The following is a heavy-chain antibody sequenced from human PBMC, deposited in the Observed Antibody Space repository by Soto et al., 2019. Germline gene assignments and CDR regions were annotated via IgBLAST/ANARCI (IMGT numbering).Heavy chain of an antibody. CDR3: TTEDPTRLRALEY. V-gene: IGHV3-15*01. J-gene: IGHJ4*02. D-gene: IGHD6-25*01. CDR1: EASFTNAW. Sequence: EVQLVESGGGLVKPGESLRLSCETSEASFTNAWMNWVRQAPGKGLELVGRINTRIDSETTDYAAPVKGRFTISRDDSKNPLYLQMDSLKTEDTAVYYCTTEDPTRLRALEYWGQGTLVNVSS. CDR2: INTRIDSETT.